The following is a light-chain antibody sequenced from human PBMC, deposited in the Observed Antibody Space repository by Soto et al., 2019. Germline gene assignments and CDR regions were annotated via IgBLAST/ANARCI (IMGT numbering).Light chain of an antibody. CDR3: QQYYSYPPIT. V-gene: IGKV1-8*01. J-gene: IGKJ5*01. CDR2: AAS. CDR1: QGISSY. Sequence: IRMTQSPSSLSASTGDRVTITCRASQGISSYLAWYQQKPGKAPKLLIYAASTLQSGVPSRFSGSGSGTDFTLTISCLQSEDFATYYCQQYYSYPPITFGQGTRLEI.